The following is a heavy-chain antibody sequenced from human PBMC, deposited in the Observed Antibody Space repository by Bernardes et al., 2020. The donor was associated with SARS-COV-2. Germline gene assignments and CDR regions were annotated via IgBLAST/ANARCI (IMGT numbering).Heavy chain of an antibody. D-gene: IGHD1-1*01. V-gene: IGHV4-61*01. CDR1: GGSVSSGSYS. CDR2: IYYSGST. Sequence: SETLSLTCTVSGGSVSSGSYSWSWIRQPPGKGLEWIGYIYYSGSTNYNPSLKSRVTISVDTSKNQFSLKLSSVTAADTAVYYCVTDDNWAFVSWGQGTLVTVST. J-gene: IGHJ4*02. CDR3: VTDDNWAFVS.